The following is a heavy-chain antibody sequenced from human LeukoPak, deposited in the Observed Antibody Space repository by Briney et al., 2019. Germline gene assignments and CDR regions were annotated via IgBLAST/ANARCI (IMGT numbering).Heavy chain of an antibody. J-gene: IGHJ5*02. D-gene: IGHD6-13*01. CDR1: GGTFKNYA. Sequence: GASVKVSCKASGGTFKNYAISWVRQAPGQGLEWMGGIIPIFGTANYAQKFQGRVTITADKSTSTAYMELSSLRSEDTAVYYCARGRPTTSIAAAGVNWFDPWGQGTLVTVSS. CDR3: ARGRPTTSIAAAGVNWFDP. V-gene: IGHV1-69*06. CDR2: IIPIFGTA.